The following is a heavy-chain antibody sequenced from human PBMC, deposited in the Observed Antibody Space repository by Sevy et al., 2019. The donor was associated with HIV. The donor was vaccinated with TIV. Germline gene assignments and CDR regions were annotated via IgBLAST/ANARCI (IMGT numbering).Heavy chain of an antibody. CDR2: IYYSGST. CDR3: ARHTAYYDFWSGYYVPYYFDY. CDR1: GGSISSSSYY. V-gene: IGHV4-39*01. Sequence: SETLSLTCTVSGGSISSSSYYWGWIRQPPGKGLEWIGSIYYSGSTYYNPSLKSRVTISVDTSKNQFSLKLGSVTAAETAVYYCARHTAYYDFWSGYYVPYYFDYWGQGTLVTVSS. D-gene: IGHD3-3*01. J-gene: IGHJ4*02.